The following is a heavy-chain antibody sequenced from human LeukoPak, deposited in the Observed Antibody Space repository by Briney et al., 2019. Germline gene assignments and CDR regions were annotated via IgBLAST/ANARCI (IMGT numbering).Heavy chain of an antibody. Sequence: SETLSLTCTVSGDSISTYYWTWIRQPPGKGLEWIGYIYYTGSTEYSPSLESRVTISLDTSKNHFSLKLRSVTAADTAVYYCARHRDYYGLAQFYHYYMDVWGKGTTVTVSS. CDR1: GDSISTYY. D-gene: IGHD3-10*01. CDR2: IYYTGST. V-gene: IGHV4-59*08. J-gene: IGHJ6*03. CDR3: ARHRDYYGLAQFYHYYMDV.